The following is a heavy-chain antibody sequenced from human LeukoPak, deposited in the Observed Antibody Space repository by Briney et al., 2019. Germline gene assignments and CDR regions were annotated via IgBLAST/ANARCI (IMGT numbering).Heavy chain of an antibody. D-gene: IGHD2-15*01. CDR3: ARVGFCSGGLGPYYFVS. Sequence: ASVKVSCKASGYTFTGYYMHWVRQAPGQGLEWMGWINPNSGGTSFAQKFQGRVTMTRDTSTSTAYMELSRLRSDDTGVYYCARVGFCSGGLGPYYFVSWGEGALVTVSS. V-gene: IGHV1-2*02. CDR2: INPNSGGT. CDR1: GYTFTGYY. J-gene: IGHJ4*02.